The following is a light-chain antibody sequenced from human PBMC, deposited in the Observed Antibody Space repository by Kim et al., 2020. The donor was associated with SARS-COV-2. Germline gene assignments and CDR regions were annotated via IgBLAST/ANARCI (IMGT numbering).Light chain of an antibody. CDR1: SGDIGAYNY. J-gene: IGLJ2*01. CDR2: DVS. V-gene: IGLV2-14*03. Sequence: GRSTTISCHGTSGDIGAYNYVSWYQQHPGKAPKLMIYDVSKRPSGVSDRFSGSKSGNTASLTVSGLQAEDEADYYCSSYTSSSTLVFGGGTQLTVL. CDR3: SSYTSSSTLV.